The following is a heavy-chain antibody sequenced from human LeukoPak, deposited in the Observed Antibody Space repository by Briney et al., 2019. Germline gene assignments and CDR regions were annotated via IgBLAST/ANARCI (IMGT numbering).Heavy chain of an antibody. D-gene: IGHD3-10*02. CDR3: AELGITMIGGV. V-gene: IGHV3-48*03. Sequence: GGSLRLSCAASGFTFSSYEMNWVRQAPGKGLECVSYISSSGSTIYYADSVKGRFTISRDNAKNSLYLQMNSLRAEDTAVYYCAELGITMIGGVWGKGTTVTISS. J-gene: IGHJ6*04. CDR2: ISSSGSTI. CDR1: GFTFSSYE.